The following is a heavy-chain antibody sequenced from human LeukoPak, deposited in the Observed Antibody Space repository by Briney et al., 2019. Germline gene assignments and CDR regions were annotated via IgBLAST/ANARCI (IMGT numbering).Heavy chain of an antibody. D-gene: IGHD3-9*01. CDR3: ATRTTLLRYFDWLFHPFDY. V-gene: IGHV1-24*01. Sequence: ASVKVSCKVSGYTLTELSMHWVRQAPGKGLEWMRGFDPEDGETIYAQKFQGRVTMTEDTSTDTAYMELSSLRSEDTAVYYCATRTTLLRYFDWLFHPFDYWGQGTLVTVSS. J-gene: IGHJ4*02. CDR2: FDPEDGET. CDR1: GYTLTELS.